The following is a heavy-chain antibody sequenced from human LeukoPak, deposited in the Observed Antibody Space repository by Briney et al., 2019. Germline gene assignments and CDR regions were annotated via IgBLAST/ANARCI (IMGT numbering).Heavy chain of an antibody. CDR2: ISYDGSNK. V-gene: IGHV3-30*18. D-gene: IGHD5-24*01. J-gene: IGHJ4*02. Sequence: GGSLRLSCAASGFTFSSYGMHWVRQAPGKGLEWVAVISYDGSNKYYADSVKGRFTISRDNSKNTLYLQMNSLRAEDTAVYYCAKDYNGYNNRVFYFDYWGQGTLVTVSS. CDR3: AKDYNGYNNRVFYFDY. CDR1: GFTFSSYG.